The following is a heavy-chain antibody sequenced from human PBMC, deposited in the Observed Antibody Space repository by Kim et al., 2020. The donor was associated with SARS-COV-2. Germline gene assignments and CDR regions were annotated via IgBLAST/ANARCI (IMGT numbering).Heavy chain of an antibody. J-gene: IGHJ3*01. CDR3: ARRARSLDF. CDR2: T. V-gene: IGHV4-61*07. D-gene: IGHD6-6*01. Sequence: TNSNPSLKSRVTTALDTSKDQFSLGLDAVTAADTAVYYCARRARSLDFWGQGTMVTVSS.